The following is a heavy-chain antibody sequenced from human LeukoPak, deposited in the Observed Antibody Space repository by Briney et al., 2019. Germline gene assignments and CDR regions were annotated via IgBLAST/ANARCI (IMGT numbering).Heavy chain of an antibody. CDR3: ARGVAVAGAYYFDY. Sequence: SETLSLTCSVSGVSISSSTYYWGWIRQPPGKGLAWIGTLYYSGGTDYNPSLKSRVTISVDTSKNQFSLKLSSVTAADTAVYYCARGVAVAGAYYFDYWGQGTLVTVSS. J-gene: IGHJ4*02. D-gene: IGHD6-19*01. CDR1: GVSISSSTYY. V-gene: IGHV4-39*07. CDR2: LYYSGGT.